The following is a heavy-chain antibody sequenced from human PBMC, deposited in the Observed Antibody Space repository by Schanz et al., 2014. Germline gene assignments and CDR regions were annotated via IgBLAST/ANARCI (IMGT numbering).Heavy chain of an antibody. D-gene: IGHD6-19*01. J-gene: IGHJ6*02. Sequence: VQLVESGGGLVRPGGSLRLSCAVSGFTVSSNYMSWVRQAPGKGLEWVSTVYMSAASTRYADSVKGRFIISRDSSKNTLFLQMNSLRPEDTAVYYCARSYSSGWYPYYYGMDVWGQGTTVTVSS. V-gene: IGHV3-66*01. CDR3: ARSYSSGWYPYYYGMDV. CDR2: VYMSAAST. CDR1: GFTVSSNY.